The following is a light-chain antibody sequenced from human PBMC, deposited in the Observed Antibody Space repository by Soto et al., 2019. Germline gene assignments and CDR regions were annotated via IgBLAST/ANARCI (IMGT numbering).Light chain of an antibody. CDR3: ETWDSNKAV. CDR1: SGHSSYI. J-gene: IGLJ7*01. CDR2: LEGSGSY. Sequence: QSVLTQSSSASASLGSSVKLTCTLSSGHSSYIIAWHQQQPGKARRYLMKLEGSGSYNKGSGVPDRFSGSSSGADRYLTISNLQSEDEADYYCETWDSNKAVFGGGTQLTVL. V-gene: IGLV4-60*03.